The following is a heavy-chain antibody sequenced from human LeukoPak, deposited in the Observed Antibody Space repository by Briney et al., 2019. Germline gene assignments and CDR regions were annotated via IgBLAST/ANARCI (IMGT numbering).Heavy chain of an antibody. D-gene: IGHD2-15*01. V-gene: IGHV4-59*01. CDR2: IYYSGST. J-gene: IGHJ4*02. CDR1: GGSITSYY. Sequence: PSETLSLTCTVSGGSITSYYWSWIRQPPGKGLEWIGYIYYSGSTNYNPSLKSRVTISVDTSKNQFSLKLSSVTAADTAVYYCARGRSGGSWDYWGQGTLVTVSS. CDR3: ARGRSGGSWDY.